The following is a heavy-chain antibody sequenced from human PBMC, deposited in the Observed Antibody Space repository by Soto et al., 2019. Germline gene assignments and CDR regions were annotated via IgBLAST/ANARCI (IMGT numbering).Heavy chain of an antibody. J-gene: IGHJ6*02. CDR2: IYYSGST. CDR3: ARNGGRRHQLRYYYYGMDV. CDR1: GGSISSSSYY. Sequence: PSETLSLTCTVSGGSISSSSYYWGWIRQPPGKGLEWIGSIYYSGSTYCNPSLKSRVTISVDTSKNQFSLKLSSVTAADTAVYYCARNGGRRHQLRYYYYGMDVGGQGTTVTVSS. V-gene: IGHV4-39*01. D-gene: IGHD2-2*01.